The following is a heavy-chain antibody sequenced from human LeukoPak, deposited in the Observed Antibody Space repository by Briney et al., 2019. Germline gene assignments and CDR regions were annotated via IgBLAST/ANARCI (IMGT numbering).Heavy chain of an antibody. CDR1: GFTFSSYW. V-gene: IGHV3-7*01. Sequence: GGSLRLSCAASGFTFSSYWMSWVRQAPGKGLEWVANIKQDGSEKYYVDSVKGRFTISRDNAKNSLYLQMNSLRAEDTAVYYCARDLSYSSSWYPPSLGYWGQGTLVTVSS. CDR3: ARDLSYSSSWYPPSLGY. D-gene: IGHD6-13*01. CDR2: IKQDGSEK. J-gene: IGHJ4*02.